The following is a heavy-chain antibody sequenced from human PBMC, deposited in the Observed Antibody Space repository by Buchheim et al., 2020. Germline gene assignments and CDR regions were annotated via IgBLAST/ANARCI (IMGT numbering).Heavy chain of an antibody. V-gene: IGHV3-30*18. D-gene: IGHD3-16*01. CDR2: ISYDGSNK. J-gene: IGHJ6*02. CDR3: AKGLSYALYYYGMDV. Sequence: QVQLVESGGGVVQPGRSLRLSCAASGFTFSSYGMHWVRQAPGKGLEWVAVISYDGSNKYYADSVKGRFTISRDNSKNTLYLQMNSLRAEDTAVYYCAKGLSYALYYYGMDVWGQGT. CDR1: GFTFSSYG.